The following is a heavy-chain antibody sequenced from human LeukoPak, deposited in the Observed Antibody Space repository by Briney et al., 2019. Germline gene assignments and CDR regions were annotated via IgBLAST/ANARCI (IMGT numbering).Heavy chain of an antibody. CDR3: ANGYCTNGVCYPYYYYYMDV. J-gene: IGHJ6*03. Sequence: GGSLRLSCATSGFTFNSQNMNWVRHSPGLGLDWVAFIRTDGNEKYYADAVRGRFTISRDNYANKLYLQMNSLRAEDTAVYYCANGYCTNGVCYPYYYYYMDVWGKGTTVTVSS. CDR1: GFTFNSQN. CDR2: IRTDGNEK. V-gene: IGHV3-30*02. D-gene: IGHD2-8*01.